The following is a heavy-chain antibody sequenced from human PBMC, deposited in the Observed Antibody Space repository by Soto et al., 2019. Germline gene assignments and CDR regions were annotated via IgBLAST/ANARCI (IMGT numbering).Heavy chain of an antibody. CDR1: GFTFGIFA. CDR2: ISGSGGSI. D-gene: IGHD6-13*01. V-gene: IGHV3-23*01. CDR3: ARVAPEYSSTPRRFDF. J-gene: IGHJ4*02. Sequence: GESLRLSCAASGFTFGIFAMSWVRQPQATGLEWVSSISGSGGSIYYANSVKGRFTISRDKTKNTLDLQMNSLRAEDTAVYHCARVAPEYSSTPRRFDFWGQGTLVTVSS.